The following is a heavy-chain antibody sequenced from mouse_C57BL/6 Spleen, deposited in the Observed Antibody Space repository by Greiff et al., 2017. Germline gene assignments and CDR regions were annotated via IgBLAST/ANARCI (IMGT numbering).Heavy chain of an antibody. CDR2: INYDGSST. CDR3: ARDRRTAPMDY. J-gene: IGHJ4*01. V-gene: IGHV5-16*01. Sequence: EVKLMESEGGLVQPGSSMKLSCTASGFTFSDYYMAWVRQVPEKGLEWVANINYDGSSTYYLDSLKSRFIISRDNAKNILYLQMSSLKSEDTATYYCARDRRTAPMDYWGQGTSVTVSS. CDR1: GFTFSDYY. D-gene: IGHD3-3*01.